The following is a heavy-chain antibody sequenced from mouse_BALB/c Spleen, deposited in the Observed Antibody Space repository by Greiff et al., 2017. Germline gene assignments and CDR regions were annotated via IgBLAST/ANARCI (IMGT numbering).Heavy chain of an antibody. CDR2: ISSGGGST. CDR3: ARGTTDWFAC. Sequence: EVKLVESGGGLVKPGGSLKLSCAASGFAFSSYDMSWVRQTPEKRLEWVAYISSGGGSTYYPDTVKGRFTISRDNAKNTLYLQMSSLKSEDTAMYYCARGTTDWFACWGQGTLVTVSA. CDR1: GFAFSSYD. D-gene: IGHD1-1*01. V-gene: IGHV5-12-1*01. J-gene: IGHJ3*01.